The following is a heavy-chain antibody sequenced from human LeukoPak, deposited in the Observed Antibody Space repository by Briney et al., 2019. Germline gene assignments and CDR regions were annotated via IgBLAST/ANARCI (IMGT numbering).Heavy chain of an antibody. D-gene: IGHD3-22*01. V-gene: IGHV3-48*01. CDR2: ISSTGGTI. CDR1: GFTFSNYL. J-gene: IGHJ5*02. CDR3: ARRDCDSIKCRGSNWFDP. Sequence: GGSLRLSCVGSGFTFSNYLMNWVRQAPGKGLEWVSFISSTGGTIYYADAVKGRFTVSRDNAKNSLYLQMNSLRAEDTAVYYCARRDCDSIKCRGSNWFDPWGQGILVSVSS.